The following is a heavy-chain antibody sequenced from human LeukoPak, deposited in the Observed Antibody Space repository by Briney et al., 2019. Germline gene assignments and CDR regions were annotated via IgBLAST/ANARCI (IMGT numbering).Heavy chain of an antibody. Sequence: PSETLSLTCSVSGGSISSYYWSWIRQHPGKGLEWIGYIYYSGNTYYNPSLKSRVTISVDTSKNQFSLKLSSVTAADTAVYYCARFLHGSGSYFFDYWGQGTLVTVSS. J-gene: IGHJ4*02. D-gene: IGHD3-10*01. V-gene: IGHV4-59*06. CDR2: IYYSGNT. CDR3: ARFLHGSGSYFFDY. CDR1: GGSISSYY.